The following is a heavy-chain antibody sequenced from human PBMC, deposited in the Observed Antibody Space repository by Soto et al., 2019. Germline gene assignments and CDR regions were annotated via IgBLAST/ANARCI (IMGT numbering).Heavy chain of an antibody. V-gene: IGHV4-39*01. CDR3: ARPKTEVSYGDYVRWHNNWFDP. CDR2: IYYSGST. J-gene: IGHJ5*02. D-gene: IGHD4-17*01. Sequence: QLQLQESGPGLVKPSETLSLTCTVSGGSISSSSYYWGWIRQPPGKGLEWIGSIYYSGSTYYNPSLKSRVTLSVDTSKKQFALKLSSVTAADTAVYYCARPKTEVSYGDYVRWHNNWFDPWGQGTLVTVSS. CDR1: GGSISSSSYY.